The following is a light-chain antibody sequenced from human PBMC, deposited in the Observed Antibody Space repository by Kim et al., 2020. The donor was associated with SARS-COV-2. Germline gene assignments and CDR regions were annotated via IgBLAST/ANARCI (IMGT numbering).Light chain of an antibody. CDR2: GNN. V-gene: IGLV1-44*01. CDR3: TAWNDSINGLV. J-gene: IGLJ2*01. Sequence: GPRVTISCAGSSTNIGSNTVTWYQQLPGTAPKLLIYGNNQRPSRVPDRFSGSKSGTSASLAISGLQAEDEADYYCTAWNDSINGLVFGAGTQLTVL. CDR1: STNIGSNT.